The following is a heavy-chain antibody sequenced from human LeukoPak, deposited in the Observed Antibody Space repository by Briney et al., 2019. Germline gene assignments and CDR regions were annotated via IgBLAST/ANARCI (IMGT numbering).Heavy chain of an antibody. CDR2: IDRDGAPR. J-gene: IGHJ4*02. V-gene: IGHV3-74*01. CDR1: GFIFNDYW. CDR3: VASRWSGALDF. D-gene: IGHD3-3*01. Sequence: GGSLRLSCAASGFIFNDYWMLWVRQVPGKGLVWVSRIDRDGAPRIYADSVKGRYTVSRDNARKALYLQMNSLKEEDTAIYYCVASRWSGALDFWGQGSLVTVSS.